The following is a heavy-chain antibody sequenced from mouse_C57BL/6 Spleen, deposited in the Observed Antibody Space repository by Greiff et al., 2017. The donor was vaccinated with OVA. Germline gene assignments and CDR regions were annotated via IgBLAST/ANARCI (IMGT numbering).Heavy chain of an antibody. V-gene: IGHV1-15*01. D-gene: IGHD1-1*01. J-gene: IGHJ2*01. Sequence: QVHVKQSGAELVRPGASVTLSCKASGYTFTDYEMHWVKQTPVHGLEWIGAIDPETGGTAYNQKFKGKAILTADKSSSTAYMELRSLTSEDSAVYYCTRGRLLLDYWGQGTTLTVSS. CDR1: GYTFTDYE. CDR3: TRGRLLLDY. CDR2: IDPETGGT.